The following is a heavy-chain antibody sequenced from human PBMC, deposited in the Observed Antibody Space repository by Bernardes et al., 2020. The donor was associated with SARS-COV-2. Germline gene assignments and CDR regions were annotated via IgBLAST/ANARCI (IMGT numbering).Heavy chain of an antibody. CDR2: ISNIGGRT. CDR1: GFTFNSYA. CDR3: ARSFADDYGSGSYYNFEY. V-gene: IGHV3-23*01. D-gene: IGHD3-10*01. Sequence: GGSLRLSCVASGFTFNSYAMNWVRQAPGKGLAWVSVISNIGGRTYYADSVKGRFTISRDTSKNTMDLQMNSLRVEDTAVYYCARSFADDYGSGSYYNFEYWGQGTLVTVSS. J-gene: IGHJ4*02.